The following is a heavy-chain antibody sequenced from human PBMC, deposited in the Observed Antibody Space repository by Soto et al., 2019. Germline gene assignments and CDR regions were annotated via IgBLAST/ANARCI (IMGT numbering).Heavy chain of an antibody. J-gene: IGHJ6*02. D-gene: IGHD3-22*01. CDR2: ISAYNGNT. V-gene: IGHV1-18*04. Sequence: GASVKVSCKASGYTFTSYGISWVRQAPGQGLEWMGWISAYNGNTNYAQKLQGRVTITADKSTSTAYMELSSLRSEDTAVYYCANSGITMIVGYYYGMDVWGQGTTVTVSS. CDR3: ANSGITMIVGYYYGMDV. CDR1: GYTFTSYG.